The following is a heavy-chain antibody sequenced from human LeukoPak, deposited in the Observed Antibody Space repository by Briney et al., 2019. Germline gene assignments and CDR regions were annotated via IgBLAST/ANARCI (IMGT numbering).Heavy chain of an antibody. CDR3: ARGGHIAAGGEYFQH. V-gene: IGHV4-31*03. D-gene: IGHD6-13*01. Sequence: SQTLSLTCTVSGGSISSGGYYWSWIRQHPGKGLEWIGYIYYSGSIYYNPSLKSRVTISVDTSKNQFSLKLSSVTAADTAVYYCARGGHIAAGGEYFQHWGQGTLVTVSS. J-gene: IGHJ1*01. CDR1: GGSISSGGYY. CDR2: IYYSGSI.